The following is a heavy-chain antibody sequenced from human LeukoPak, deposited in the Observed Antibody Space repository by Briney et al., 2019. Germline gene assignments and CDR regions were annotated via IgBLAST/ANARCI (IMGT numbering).Heavy chain of an antibody. V-gene: IGHV3-21*01. J-gene: IGHJ5*02. Sequence: PGGSRRLSCAASGFTFSSYSMNWVRQAPGKGLEWVSSISSSSSYIYYADSVKGRFTISRDNAKNSLYLQMNSLRAEDTAVYYCARDFAYADWFDPWGQGTLVTVSS. CDR3: ARDFAYADWFDP. CDR2: ISSSSSYI. CDR1: GFTFSSYS. D-gene: IGHD4-17*01.